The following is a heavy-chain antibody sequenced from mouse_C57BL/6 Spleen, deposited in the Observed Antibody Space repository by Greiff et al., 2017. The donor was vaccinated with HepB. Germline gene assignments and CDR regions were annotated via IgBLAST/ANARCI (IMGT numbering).Heavy chain of an antibody. Sequence: EVQLVESGGGLVKPGGSLKLSCAASGFTFSDYGMHWVRQAPEKGLEWVAYISSGSSTIYYADTVKGRFTISRDNAKNTLFLQMTSLRSEDTAMYYCARPHYGSSSWFAYWGQGTLVTVSA. D-gene: IGHD1-1*01. CDR2: ISSGSSTI. CDR3: ARPHYGSSSWFAY. V-gene: IGHV5-17*01. J-gene: IGHJ3*01. CDR1: GFTFSDYG.